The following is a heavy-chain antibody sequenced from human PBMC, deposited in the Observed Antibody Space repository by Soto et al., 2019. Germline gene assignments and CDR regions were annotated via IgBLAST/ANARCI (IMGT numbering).Heavy chain of an antibody. CDR1: GGSFSGYY. J-gene: IGHJ4*02. CDR3: ARLTKIRITMVRGVLYYFDY. CDR2: INHSGST. Sequence: SETLSLTCAVYGGSFSGYYWSWIRQPPGKGLEWIGEINHSGSTNYNPSLKSRVTISVDTSKNQFSLKLSSVTAADTAVYYCARLTKIRITMVRGVLYYFDYWGQGTLVTVSS. V-gene: IGHV4-34*01. D-gene: IGHD3-10*01.